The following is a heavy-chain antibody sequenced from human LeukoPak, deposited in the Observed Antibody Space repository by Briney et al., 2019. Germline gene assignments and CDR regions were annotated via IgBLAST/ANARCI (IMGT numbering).Heavy chain of an antibody. J-gene: IGHJ4*02. CDR1: RGSISSYF. CDR3: ARVPARRVVTTPTYFDY. CDR2: MSYSGST. D-gene: IGHD2-21*02. V-gene: IGHV4-59*01. Sequence: SETLSLTCTVSRGSISSYFWSWIRQPPGKGLEWIGYMSYSGSTNYNPSLNSPVSISVDTSKNQFSLKLSSVTAADTAVYYCARVPARRVVTTPTYFDYWGQGTLVTVSS.